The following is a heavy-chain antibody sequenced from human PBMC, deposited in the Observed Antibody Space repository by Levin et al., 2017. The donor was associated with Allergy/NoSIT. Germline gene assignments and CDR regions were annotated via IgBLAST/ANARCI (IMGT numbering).Heavy chain of an antibody. J-gene: IGHJ4*02. CDR2: IKQDGSEK. Sequence: GGSLRLSCAASGFIFSTYWMTWVRQAPGKGPEWVANIKQDGSEKHYVDSVKGRFTISRDNAKNSLYLQMNSLRAEDTAVYYCANLYNNGRFEYWGQGTLVTVSS. V-gene: IGHV3-7*02. CDR3: ANLYNNGRFEY. D-gene: IGHD1-14*01. CDR1: GFIFSTYW.